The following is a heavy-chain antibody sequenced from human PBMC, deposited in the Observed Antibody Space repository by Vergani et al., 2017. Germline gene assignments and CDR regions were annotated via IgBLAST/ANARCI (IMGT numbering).Heavy chain of an antibody. CDR2: ISSSGSTI. D-gene: IGHD6-13*01. V-gene: IGHV3-48*04. CDR1: GFTFSSYW. Sequence: EVQLVESGGGLVQPGGSLRLSCAASGFTFSSYWMNWVRQAPGKGLEWVSYISSSGSTIYYADSVKGRFTISRDNAKNSLYLQMNSLRAEDTAVYYCAREGKGTPGIAAAAGKFQNKKYNWFDPWGQGTLVTVSS. CDR3: AREGKGTPGIAAAAGKFQNKKYNWFDP. J-gene: IGHJ5*02.